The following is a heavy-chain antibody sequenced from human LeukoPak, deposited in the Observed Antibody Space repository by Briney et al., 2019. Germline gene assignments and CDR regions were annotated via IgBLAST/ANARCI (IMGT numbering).Heavy chain of an antibody. CDR1: GYTLAELS. J-gene: IGHJ3*02. D-gene: IGHD3-22*01. Sequence: ASVKVSCKVSGYTLAELSMHWVRQAPGKGLEWMGGFDPEDGETIYAQKFQGRVTITADKSTSTAYMELSSLRSEDTAVYYCASTYYYDSSGYSDDAFDIWGQGTMVTVSS. V-gene: IGHV1-24*01. CDR3: ASTYYYDSSGYSDDAFDI. CDR2: FDPEDGET.